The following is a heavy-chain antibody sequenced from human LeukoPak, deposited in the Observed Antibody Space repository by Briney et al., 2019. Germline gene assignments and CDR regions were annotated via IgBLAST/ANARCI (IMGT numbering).Heavy chain of an antibody. D-gene: IGHD1-26*01. CDR1: GFTFSSYE. Sequence: PGGSLRLSCAASGFTFSSYEMNWVRQAPGKGLEWVSYISSSGSTIYYADSVKGRFTISRDNAKNSLYLQMNSLRAEDTAVYYCARDFSGSYGGDYWGQGTLVTVSS. CDR3: ARDFSGSYGGDY. CDR2: ISSSGSTI. J-gene: IGHJ4*02. V-gene: IGHV3-48*03.